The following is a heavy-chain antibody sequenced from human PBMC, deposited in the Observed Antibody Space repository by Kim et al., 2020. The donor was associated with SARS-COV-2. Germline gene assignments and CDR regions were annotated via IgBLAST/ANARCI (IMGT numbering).Heavy chain of an antibody. J-gene: IGHJ4*02. CDR2: GGTT. Sequence: GGTTYYADSVKGRFTISRDNSKNTLSLQMTSLRAEDTAVYYCARGPPLDYWGQGSLVTVSS. CDR3: ARGPPLDY. V-gene: IGHV3-66*01.